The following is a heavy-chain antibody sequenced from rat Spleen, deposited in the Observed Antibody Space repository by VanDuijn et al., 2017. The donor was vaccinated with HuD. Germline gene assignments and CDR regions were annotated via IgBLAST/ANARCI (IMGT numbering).Heavy chain of an antibody. D-gene: IGHD1-4*01. CDR3: APGDWFAY. Sequence: EVQLVETGGGLVQPGRSLKLSCVASGFTFSSYWTYWIRQAPGKGLEWVSSINTDGGSTYYPDSVKGRFTISRDNAENTVYLQMNSLRSEDTATYYCAPGDWFAYWGQGTLVTVSS. CDR1: GFTFSSYW. J-gene: IGHJ3*01. CDR2: INTDGGST. V-gene: IGHV5-58*01.